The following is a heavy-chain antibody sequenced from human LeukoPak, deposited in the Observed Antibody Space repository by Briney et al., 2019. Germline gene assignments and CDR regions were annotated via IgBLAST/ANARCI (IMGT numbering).Heavy chain of an antibody. CDR3: ARESGYYDSSGYPFDY. J-gene: IGHJ4*02. CDR2: INPIFGTA. Sequence: SVKVSCKASGGTFSSYAISWVRQAPGQGLEWMGGINPIFGTANYAQKFQGRVTITADESTSTAYMELSSLRSEDTAVYYCARESGYYDSSGYPFDYWGQGTLVTVSS. V-gene: IGHV1-69*13. CDR1: GGTFSSYA. D-gene: IGHD3-22*01.